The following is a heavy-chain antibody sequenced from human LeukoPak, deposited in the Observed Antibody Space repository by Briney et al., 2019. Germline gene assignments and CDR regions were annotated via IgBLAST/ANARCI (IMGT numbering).Heavy chain of an antibody. CDR2: ISGYNGNT. CDR3: ARDLDVDTAMVPGYMDV. J-gene: IGHJ6*03. CDR1: GYTFTSYG. Sequence: GASVKVSCKASGYTFTSYGISWVRQAPGLGLEWMGWISGYNGNTKYAQKLQGRVTMTTDTSTSRAYMELRALRSDDTAVYFCARDLDVDTAMVPGYMDVWGKGTTVTVSS. V-gene: IGHV1-18*01. D-gene: IGHD5-18*01.